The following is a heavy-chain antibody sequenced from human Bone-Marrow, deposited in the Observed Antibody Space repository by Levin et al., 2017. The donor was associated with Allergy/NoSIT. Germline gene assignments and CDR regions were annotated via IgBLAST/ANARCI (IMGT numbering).Heavy chain of an antibody. Sequence: PSETLSLTCTVSGGSISSYYWSWIRQPAGKGLEWIGRIYTSGSTNYNPSLKSRVTMSVDTSKNQFSLKLSSVTAADTAVYYCARDKGFRLWFGEFPYYYYYGMDVWGQGTTVTVSS. V-gene: IGHV4-4*07. J-gene: IGHJ6*02. CDR3: ARDKGFRLWFGEFPYYYYYGMDV. CDR1: GGSISSYY. D-gene: IGHD3-10*01. CDR2: IYTSGST.